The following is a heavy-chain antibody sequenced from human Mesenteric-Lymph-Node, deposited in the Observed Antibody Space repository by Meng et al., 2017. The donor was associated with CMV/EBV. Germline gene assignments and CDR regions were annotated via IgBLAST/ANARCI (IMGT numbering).Heavy chain of an antibody. J-gene: IGHJ4*02. CDR1: GGTFSSYT. D-gene: IGHD3-10*01. CDR2: IIPILGIA. CDR3: ARDRDGSGSYYNLYYFDY. Sequence: SVKVSCKASGGTFSSYTISWVRQAPGQGLEWMGRIIPILGIANYAQKFQGRVTITADKSTSTAYMELSSLRSEDTAVYYCARDRDGSGSYYNLYYFDYWGQGTLVTVSS. V-gene: IGHV1-69*04.